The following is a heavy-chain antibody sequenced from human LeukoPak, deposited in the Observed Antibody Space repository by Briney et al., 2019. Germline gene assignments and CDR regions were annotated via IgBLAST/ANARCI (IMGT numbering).Heavy chain of an antibody. Sequence: PSETLSLTCTVSGYSISSGYYWGWIRQPPGKGLEWIGSIYHSGSTYYNPSLKSRVTISVDTSKNQFSLKLSSVTAADTAVYYCAKVTVAGTVLFDPWGQGTLVTVSS. D-gene: IGHD6-19*01. V-gene: IGHV4-38-2*02. CDR1: GYSISSGYY. CDR2: IYHSGST. J-gene: IGHJ5*02. CDR3: AKVTVAGTVLFDP.